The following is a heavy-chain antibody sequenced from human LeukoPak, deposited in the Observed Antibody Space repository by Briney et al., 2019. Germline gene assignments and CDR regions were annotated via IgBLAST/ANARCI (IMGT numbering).Heavy chain of an antibody. V-gene: IGHV4-59*01. J-gene: IGHJ4*02. CDR1: GGVISGYC. Sequence: PSETLSLTCSVSGGVISGYCWDWIRQPPGKGLEWIGYVCHSGSSNSNPSLKSRVTLSVDTSKNQFSLRLTSVTASDTAVHFCAREMTYTGGWGPFDYWGPGALLTVSS. D-gene: IGHD4-23*01. CDR2: VCHSGSS. CDR3: AREMTYTGGWGPFDY.